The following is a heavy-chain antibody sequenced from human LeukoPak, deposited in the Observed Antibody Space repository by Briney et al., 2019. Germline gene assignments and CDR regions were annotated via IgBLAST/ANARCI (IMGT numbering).Heavy chain of an antibody. CDR3: AKRGIVIRAVIIIGFHKEAYYFDY. CDR1: GFTFSSYA. CDR2: VSGSGGST. D-gene: IGHD3-10*01. V-gene: IGHV3-23*01. Sequence: GGSLRLSCAASGFTFSSYAMSWVRQAPGKGLEWVSVVSGSGGSTYYADSVKGRFTISRDNSKNTLYLQMNSLRAEDTAVYYCAKRGIVIRAVIIIGFHKEAYYFDYWGQGILVTVSS. J-gene: IGHJ4*02.